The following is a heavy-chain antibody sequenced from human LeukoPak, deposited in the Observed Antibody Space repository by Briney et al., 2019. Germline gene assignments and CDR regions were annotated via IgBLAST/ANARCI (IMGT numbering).Heavy chain of an antibody. D-gene: IGHD1-26*01. CDR1: VYTFTSYG. V-gene: IGHV1-18*01. CDR2: ISAYNGNT. Sequence: ASVNVSFQGSVYTFTSYGSSGVRPAPAQGLEWMGWISAYNGNTNYAQKLQGRVTMTTDTSTSRAYMELRSLRSDDTAVYYCARTISGSYYPGRYYYYGMDVWGQGTTVTVSS. J-gene: IGHJ6*02. CDR3: ARTISGSYYPGRYYYYGMDV.